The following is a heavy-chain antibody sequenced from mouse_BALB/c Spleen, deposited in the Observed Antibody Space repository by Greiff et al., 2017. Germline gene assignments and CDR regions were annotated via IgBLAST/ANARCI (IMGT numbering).Heavy chain of an antibody. CDR1: GYTFTDYA. V-gene: IGHV1S137*01. CDR2: ISTYYGDA. Sequence: QVQLKESGAELVRPGVSVKISCKGSGYTFTDYAMHWVKQSHAKSLEWIGVISTYYGDASYNQKFKGKATMTVDKSSSTAYMELARLTSEDSAIYYCARGYEDYYAMDYWGQGTSVTVSS. D-gene: IGHD2-14*01. J-gene: IGHJ4*01. CDR3: ARGYEDYYAMDY.